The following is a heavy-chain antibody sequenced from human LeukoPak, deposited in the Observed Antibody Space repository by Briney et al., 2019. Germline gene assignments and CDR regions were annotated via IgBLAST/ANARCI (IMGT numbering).Heavy chain of an antibody. CDR1: GYTFTGYY. CDR3: ARERVAAGTKVLGAFDI. V-gene: IGHV1-2*02. CDR2: INPNSGGT. J-gene: IGHJ3*02. D-gene: IGHD6-13*01. Sequence: GASVKVSCTASGYTFTGYYMHWVRQAPGQGLEWMGCINPNSGGTNYAQKFQGRVTMTRDTSISTAYMELSRLRSDDTAVYYCARERVAAGTKVLGAFDIWGKGTMVTVSS.